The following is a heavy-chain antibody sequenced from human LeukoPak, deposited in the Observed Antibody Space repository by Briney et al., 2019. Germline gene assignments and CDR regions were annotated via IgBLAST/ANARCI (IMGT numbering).Heavy chain of an antibody. CDR1: GFTFSNYS. D-gene: IGHD3-22*01. V-gene: IGHV3-21*01. CDR3: ARDYESTFFDY. CDR2: ISSSSSYI. Sequence: GGSLRLSCAGSGFTFSNYSINWVRQAPGKGLEWVSSISSSSSYIYYADSVRGRFTISRDNAKNSLYLQMNSLRAEDTAVYYCARDYESTFFDYWGQGTLVTVSS. J-gene: IGHJ4*02.